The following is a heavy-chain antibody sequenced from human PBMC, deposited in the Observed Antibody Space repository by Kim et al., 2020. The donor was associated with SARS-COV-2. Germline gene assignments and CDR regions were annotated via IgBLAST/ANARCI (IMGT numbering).Heavy chain of an antibody. CDR3: AKGVAAAGTGWFDP. Sequence: YADTVKGRFTISRDNAKNSLYLQMNRLRAEDTALYYCAKGVAAAGTGWFDPWGQGTLVTVSS. V-gene: IGHV3-9*01. D-gene: IGHD6-13*01. J-gene: IGHJ5*02.